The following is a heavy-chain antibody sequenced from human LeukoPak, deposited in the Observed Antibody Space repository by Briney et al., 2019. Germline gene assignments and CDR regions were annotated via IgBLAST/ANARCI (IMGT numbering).Heavy chain of an antibody. J-gene: IGHJ6*04. CDR1: GGSFSGYY. V-gene: IGHV4-34*01. D-gene: IGHD6-19*01. CDR2: INHSGST. Sequence: SETLSLTCAVYGGSFSGYYWSWVRQPPGKGLEWIGEINHSGSTNYNPSLKSRVTISVDTSKNQFSLTLSSVTASDTAVYYCARGRGSLDVWGKGTTVTVSS. CDR3: ARGRGSLDV.